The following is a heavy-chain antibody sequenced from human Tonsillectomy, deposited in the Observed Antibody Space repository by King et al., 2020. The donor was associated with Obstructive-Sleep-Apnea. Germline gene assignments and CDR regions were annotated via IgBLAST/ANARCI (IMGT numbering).Heavy chain of an antibody. J-gene: IGHJ4*02. V-gene: IGHV1-18*04. CDR2: ISAYNGNT. CDR3: ARVYDVATIPSHFDY. CDR1: GYTFTSYG. Sequence: VQLVESGAEVKKPGASVKVSCKASGYTFTSYGISWVRQAPGQGLEWMGWISAYNGNTNYAQKLQGRVTMTTDTSTSTAYMELRSLRSDDTAVYYCARVYDVATIPSHFDYWGQGTLVTVSS. D-gene: IGHD5-12*01.